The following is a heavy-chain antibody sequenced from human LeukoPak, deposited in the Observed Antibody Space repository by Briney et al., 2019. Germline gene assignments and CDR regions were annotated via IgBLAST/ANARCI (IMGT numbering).Heavy chain of an antibody. Sequence: GRSLRLSCAASGFTFSSYAMNWVRQAPGEGLEWLSHISSSGSTKYYANSVKGRFTISRDNAKNSVYLQMNSLTAEDTGLYYCARDATTAVGWVYMDVWGKGTTVTISS. V-gene: IGHV3-48*03. J-gene: IGHJ6*03. CDR3: ARDATTAVGWVYMDV. CDR2: ISSSGSTK. D-gene: IGHD6-13*01. CDR1: GFTFSSYA.